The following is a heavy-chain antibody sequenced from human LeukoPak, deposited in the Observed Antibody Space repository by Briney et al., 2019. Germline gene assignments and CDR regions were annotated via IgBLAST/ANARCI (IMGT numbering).Heavy chain of an antibody. CDR2: IYYSGST. J-gene: IGHJ4*02. Sequence: KPSETLSLTCTVSGGSISSSSYYWGWIRQPPGKGLEWIGSIYYSGSTYYNPSLKSRVTISVDTSKNQFSLKLSSVTAADTAVYYCARDLAVAGMGFDYWGQGTLVTVSS. V-gene: IGHV4-39*07. D-gene: IGHD6-19*01. CDR1: GGSISSSSYY. CDR3: ARDLAVAGMGFDY.